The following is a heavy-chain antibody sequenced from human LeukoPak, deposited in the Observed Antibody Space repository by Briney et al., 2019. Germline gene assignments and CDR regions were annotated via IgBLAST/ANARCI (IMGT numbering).Heavy chain of an antibody. V-gene: IGHV4-34*01. CDR1: GGSFSGYY. J-gene: IGHJ4*02. D-gene: IGHD1-14*01. CDR2: INHSGST. Sequence: SETLSLTCAVYGGSFSGYYWSWIRQPPGKGLEWIGEINHSGSTNYNPSLKSRVTISVDTSKNQFSLKLSSVTAADTAVYYCARTPAMNRAVVDYWGQGTLVTVSS. CDR3: ARTPAMNRAVVDY.